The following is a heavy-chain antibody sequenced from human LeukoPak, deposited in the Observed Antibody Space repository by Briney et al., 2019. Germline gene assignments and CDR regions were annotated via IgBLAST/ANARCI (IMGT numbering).Heavy chain of an antibody. CDR3: ARALTHYYDSSGYYHFDY. V-gene: IGHV3-21*01. CDR1: GFTFSSYS. D-gene: IGHD3-22*01. J-gene: IGHJ4*02. CDR2: ISSSSYI. Sequence: GGSLRLSCAASGFTFSSYSMNWVRQAPGKGLEWVSSISSSSYIYYADSVKGRFTISRDNAKNSLYLQMNSLRAEDTAVYYCARALTHYYDSSGYYHFDYWGQGTLVTVSS.